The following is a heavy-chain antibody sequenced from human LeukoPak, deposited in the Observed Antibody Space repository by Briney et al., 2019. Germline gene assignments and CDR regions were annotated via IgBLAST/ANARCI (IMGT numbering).Heavy chain of an antibody. D-gene: IGHD2-2*01. CDR1: GYSFTSYW. J-gene: IGHJ5*02. CDR2: IYPGDSDT. V-gene: IGHV5-51*01. CDR3: ARRPYCSSTSCYVANWFDP. Sequence: GESLKISCKGSGYSFTSYWIGWVRQMPGKGLEWMGIIYPGDSDTRYSPSFQGQVTISADKSISTASLQWSSLKASDTAMYYCARRPYCSSTSCYVANWFDPWGQGTLVTVSS.